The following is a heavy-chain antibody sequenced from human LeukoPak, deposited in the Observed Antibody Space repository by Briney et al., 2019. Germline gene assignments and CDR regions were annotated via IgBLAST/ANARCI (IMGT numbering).Heavy chain of an antibody. Sequence: SETLSLICTVSGGSISSSSYYWGWIRQPPGKGLEWIGSIYYSGSTYYNPSLKSRVTISVDTSKNQFSPKLSSVTAADTAVYYCAREYYYGSGSSYWGQGTLVTVSS. V-gene: IGHV4-39*07. D-gene: IGHD3-10*01. J-gene: IGHJ4*02. CDR3: AREYYYGSGSSY. CDR1: GGSISSSSYY. CDR2: IYYSGST.